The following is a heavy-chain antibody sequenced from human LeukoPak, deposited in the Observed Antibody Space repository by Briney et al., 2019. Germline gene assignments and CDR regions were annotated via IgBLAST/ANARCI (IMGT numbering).Heavy chain of an antibody. V-gene: IGHV1-2*02. CDR2: INPNSGGT. J-gene: IGHJ4*02. CDR1: GYTFTSYD. Sequence: ASVKVSCKASGYTFTSYDINWVRQAPGQGLEWMGWINPNSGGTNYAQKFQGRVTMTRDTSISTAYMELSRLRSDDTAVYYCAIYIVATIIGLDYWGQGTLVTVSS. D-gene: IGHD5-12*01. CDR3: AIYIVATIIGLDY.